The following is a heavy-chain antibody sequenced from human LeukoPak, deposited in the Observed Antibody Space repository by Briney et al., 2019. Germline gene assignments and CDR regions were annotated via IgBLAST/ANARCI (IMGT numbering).Heavy chain of an antibody. J-gene: IGHJ4*02. CDR1: GFTFSTYA. Sequence: GGSLRLSCAPSGFTFSTYAMSWVRQAPGKGLEWVSAISGSGGGTYYADSVKGRFTISRDNSKNTLYLQMNSLRAEDTAVYYCAKDHLPNYYDSSGYSPFDYWGQGTLVTVSS. CDR3: AKDHLPNYYDSSGYSPFDY. CDR2: ISGSGGGT. V-gene: IGHV3-23*01. D-gene: IGHD3-22*01.